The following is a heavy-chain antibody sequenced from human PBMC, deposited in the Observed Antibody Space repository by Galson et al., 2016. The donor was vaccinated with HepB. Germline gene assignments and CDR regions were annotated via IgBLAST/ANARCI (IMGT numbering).Heavy chain of an antibody. CDR3: ARGGGRGYTYGYFDY. CDR2: ISSRSSTV. D-gene: IGHD5-18*01. J-gene: IGHJ4*02. V-gene: IGHV3-48*02. Sequence: YISSRSSTVYYADSLKGRFTISRDNAKNSLYLQMNSLRDEDTAVFYCARGGGRGYTYGYFDYWGRGTLVTVSS.